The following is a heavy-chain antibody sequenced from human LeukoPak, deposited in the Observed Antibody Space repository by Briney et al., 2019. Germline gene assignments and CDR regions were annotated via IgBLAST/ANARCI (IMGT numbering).Heavy chain of an antibody. CDR3: ARARVGDSSGYYPYYFDY. J-gene: IGHJ4*02. Sequence: GASVTVSCKASGYTFTSYDINWVRQAPGQGLEWMGWMNPNSGNTGYAQKFQGRVTMTRNTSISTAYMELSSLRSEDTAVYYCARARVGDSSGYYPYYFDYWGQGTLVTVSS. CDR1: GYTFTSYD. V-gene: IGHV1-8*01. D-gene: IGHD3-22*01. CDR2: MNPNSGNT.